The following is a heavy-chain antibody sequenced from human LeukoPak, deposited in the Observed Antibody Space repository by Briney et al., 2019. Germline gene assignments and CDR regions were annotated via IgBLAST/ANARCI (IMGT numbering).Heavy chain of an antibody. D-gene: IGHD3-22*01. CDR2: INPNSGGT. V-gene: IGHV1-2*02. CDR1: GYTFTGYY. CDR3: AKTLYYDSSGPFGY. J-gene: IGHJ4*02. Sequence: SVKVSCKASGYTFTGYYMHWVRQAPGQGLEWMGWINPNSGGTNYAQKFQGRVTMTRDTSISTAYMELSRLRSDDTAVYYCAKTLYYDSSGPFGYWGQGTLVTVSS.